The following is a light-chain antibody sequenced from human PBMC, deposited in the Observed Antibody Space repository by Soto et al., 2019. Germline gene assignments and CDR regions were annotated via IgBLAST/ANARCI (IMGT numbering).Light chain of an antibody. J-gene: IGKJ5*01. CDR3: QQFDTSPPST. CDR2: GAS. V-gene: IGKV3-20*01. CDR1: QSVSSSY. Sequence: EIVLTQSPGTLSLSPGERATLSCRASQSVSSSYLAWYQQKPGQAPRLLIYGASSRATGIPDRFSGSGSVTYFTLTISRLEPGDFAVYYCQQFDTSPPSTFGQGTRLEIK.